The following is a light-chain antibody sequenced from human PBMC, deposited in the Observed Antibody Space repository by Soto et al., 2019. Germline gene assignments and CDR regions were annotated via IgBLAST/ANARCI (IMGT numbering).Light chain of an antibody. V-gene: IGLV2-8*01. Sequence: QSVLTQPPSASGSPGQSVTISCTGTSSDVGAYNYVSWYQQYTGKAPKLMIYDVSKRPSGVPDRFSGSKSGNTASLTVSGLRADDEAVYYCQSYDSSLSGWLFGGGTKLTVL. CDR1: SSDVGAYNY. CDR3: QSYDSSLSGWL. CDR2: DVS. J-gene: IGLJ3*02.